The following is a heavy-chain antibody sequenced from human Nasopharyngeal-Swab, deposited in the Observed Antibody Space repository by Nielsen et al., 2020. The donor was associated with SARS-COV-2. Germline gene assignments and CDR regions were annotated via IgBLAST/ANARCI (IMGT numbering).Heavy chain of an antibody. CDR3: AGHPADFDY. V-gene: IGHV4-34*01. CDR1: GGSLSDYH. CDR2: MKPSGRT. Sequence: SETLSLTCAVYGGSLSDYHWSWIRQPPGKGSEWIGEMKPSGRTNYNPSLKSRVAISIDTSKNQFFLNLRSVTAADTAVFYCAGHPADFDYWGQGTLVTVSS. J-gene: IGHJ4*02.